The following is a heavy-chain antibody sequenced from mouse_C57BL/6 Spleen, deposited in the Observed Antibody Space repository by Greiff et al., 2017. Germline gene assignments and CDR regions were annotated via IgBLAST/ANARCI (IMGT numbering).Heavy chain of an antibody. CDR1: GYTFTSYW. CDR2: IYPGSGST. CDR3: ARGGSHYGSSYPPVLAY. V-gene: IGHV1-55*01. J-gene: IGHJ3*01. Sequence: VQLQQPGAELVKPGASVKMSCKASGYTFTSYWITWVKQRPGQGLEWIGDIYPGSGSTNYNEKFKSKATLTVDTSSSTAYMQLSSLTSEDSAVYYCARGGSHYGSSYPPVLAYWGQGTLVTVSA. D-gene: IGHD1-1*01.